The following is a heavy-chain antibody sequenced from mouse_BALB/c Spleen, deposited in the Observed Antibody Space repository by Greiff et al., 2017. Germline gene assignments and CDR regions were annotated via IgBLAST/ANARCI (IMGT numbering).Heavy chain of an antibody. CDR1: GYSFTDYN. CDR2: IDPYNGGT. J-gene: IGHJ3*01. CDR3: ARSTMITTWGFAY. V-gene: IGHV1S135*01. D-gene: IGHD2-4*01. Sequence: LKESGPELVKPGASVKVSCKASGYSFTDYNMYWVKQSHGKSLGWIGYIDPYNGGTSYNQKFKGKATLTVDKSSSTAFMHLNSLTSEDSAVYYCARSTMITTWGFAYWGQGTLVTVSA.